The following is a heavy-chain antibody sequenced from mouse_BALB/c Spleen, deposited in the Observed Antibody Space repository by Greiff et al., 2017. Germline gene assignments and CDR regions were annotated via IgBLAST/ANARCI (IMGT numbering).Heavy chain of an antibody. V-gene: IGHV5-15*02. CDR1: GFTFSDYG. CDR2: ISNLAYSI. Sequence: EVQVVESGGGLVQPGGSRKLSCAASGFTFSDYGMAWVRQAPGKGPEWVASISNLAYSIYYADTVTGRFTISRENAKNTLYLEMSSLRSEDTAMYYCARDGGYYGPWFAYWGQGTLVTVSA. J-gene: IGHJ3*01. D-gene: IGHD1-2*01. CDR3: ARDGGYYGPWFAY.